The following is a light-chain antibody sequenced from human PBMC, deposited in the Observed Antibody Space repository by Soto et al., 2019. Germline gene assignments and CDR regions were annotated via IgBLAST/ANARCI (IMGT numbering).Light chain of an antibody. J-gene: IGKJ2*01. V-gene: IGKV3-20*01. Sequence: EIVLTQSPGTLSLSPGERATLSCRASQSVSSGYLAWYQQKPGQAPRLLIYGASTRATGIPDRFSGSGSGTDFTLTISRLEPEAFAVYYCQQYGSSPRYTFGQGTKLEIK. CDR1: QSVSSGY. CDR3: QQYGSSPRYT. CDR2: GAS.